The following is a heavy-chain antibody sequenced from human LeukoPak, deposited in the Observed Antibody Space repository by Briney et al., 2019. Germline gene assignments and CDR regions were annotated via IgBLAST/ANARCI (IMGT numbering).Heavy chain of an antibody. V-gene: IGHV3-30*19. D-gene: IGHD1-26*01. CDR1: GLSFRTSG. CDR2: ISYGGSNK. J-gene: IGHJ4*02. Sequence: GRSLRLSCATSGLSFRTSGLRWARQAPGTGLEWVAVISYGGSNKYYADSVKGRFTISRDNSKNTLYLQMNSLRAEDTAVYYCARDYSGMYYFDYWGQGTLVTVSS. CDR3: ARDYSGMYYFDY.